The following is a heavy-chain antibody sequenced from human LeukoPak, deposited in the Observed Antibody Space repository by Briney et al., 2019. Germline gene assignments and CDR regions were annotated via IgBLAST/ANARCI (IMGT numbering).Heavy chain of an antibody. J-gene: IGHJ5*02. V-gene: IGHV3-21*01. CDR2: ISSSSSYI. CDR3: ARDRSSSGWFDP. D-gene: IGHD6-6*01. CDR1: GFTFSSYS. Sequence: GGSLRLSCAASGFTFSSYSMNWVRQAPGKGLGWVSSISSSSSYIYYADSVKGRFTISRDNAKNSLYLQMNSLRAEDTAVYYCARDRSSSGWFDPWGQGTLVTVSS.